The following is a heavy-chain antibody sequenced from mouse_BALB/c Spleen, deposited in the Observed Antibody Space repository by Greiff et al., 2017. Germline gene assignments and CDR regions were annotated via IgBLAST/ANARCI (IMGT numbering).Heavy chain of an antibody. CDR2: IRNKANGYTT. J-gene: IGHJ3*01. CDR1: GFTFTDYY. CDR3: ARDSYGSVY. D-gene: IGHD1-1*01. V-gene: IGHV7-3*02. Sequence: EVHLVESGGGLVQPGGSLRLSCATSGFTFTDYYMSWVRQPPGKALEWLGFIRNKANGYTTEYSASVKGRFTISRDNSQSILYLQMNTLRAEDSATYYCARDSYGSVYWGQGTLVTVSA.